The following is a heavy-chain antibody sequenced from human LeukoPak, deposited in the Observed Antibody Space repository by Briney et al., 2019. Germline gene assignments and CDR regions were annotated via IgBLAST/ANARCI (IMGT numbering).Heavy chain of an antibody. J-gene: IGHJ4*02. Sequence: ASVKVSCKASGYTFTSYAMHRVRQAPGQRLEWMGWINAGNGNTKYSQKFQGRVTITRDTSASTAYMELSSLRSKDTAVYYCARELSQRRGLGYWGQGTLVTVSS. CDR3: ARELSQRRGLGY. V-gene: IGHV1-3*01. CDR1: GYTFTSYA. D-gene: IGHD6-25*01. CDR2: INAGNGNT.